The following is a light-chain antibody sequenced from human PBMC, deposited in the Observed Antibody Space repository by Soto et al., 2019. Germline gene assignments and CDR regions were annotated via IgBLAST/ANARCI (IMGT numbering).Light chain of an antibody. V-gene: IGKV1-39*01. Sequence: DIQLTQSPASLSASVGDRITITCRASQSISTYLNWYQQKPGDAPTLLVYDSSTLQSGVPSRFSGSGFGAEFTLTVSSLQPEDFATYYCQQSYSNPTWTLGQRTKVVIK. CDR2: DSS. CDR3: QQSYSNPTWT. J-gene: IGKJ1*01. CDR1: QSISTY.